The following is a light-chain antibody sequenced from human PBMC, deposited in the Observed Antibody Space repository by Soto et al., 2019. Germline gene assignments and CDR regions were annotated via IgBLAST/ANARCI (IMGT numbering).Light chain of an antibody. CDR1: QDISNY. CDR2: DAS. J-gene: IGKJ4*01. V-gene: IGKV1-33*01. Sequence: DIQMTQSPSSLSASVGDTVTITCQASQDISNYLNWYQQKPGKPPRLLIFDASRLQTGVPARFSGSGSGTDFSFTVGSLQPEDIATYYCQQFDILPLTFGGGTRVE. CDR3: QQFDILPLT.